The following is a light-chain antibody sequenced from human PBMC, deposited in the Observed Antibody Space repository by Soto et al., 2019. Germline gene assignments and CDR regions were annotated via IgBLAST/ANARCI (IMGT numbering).Light chain of an antibody. V-gene: IGKV1-5*01. J-gene: IGKJ1*01. CDR1: QSIRSW. Sequence: DIQMTQSPSTLSASVGDRVTITCRASQSIRSWLAWYQQRPGKAPNLLIHDASSLESGVPSRFSGSGSGTEFTLTISSLQPDDFATYYCQQYNDYPRTLGQGTKVEIK. CDR3: QQYNDYPRT. CDR2: DAS.